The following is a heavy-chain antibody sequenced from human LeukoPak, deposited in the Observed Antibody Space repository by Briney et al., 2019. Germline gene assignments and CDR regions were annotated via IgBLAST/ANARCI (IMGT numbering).Heavy chain of an antibody. CDR1: GFTFSSYA. J-gene: IGHJ6*02. CDR3: ANAIAAEAKYYYYGMDV. Sequence: PGGSLRLSCAASGFTFSSYAMSWVRQAPGKGLEWVSAISGSGGSTYYADYVKGRFTISRDNSKNTLYLQMNSLRAEDTAVYYCANAIAAEAKYYYYGMDVWGQGTTVTVSS. D-gene: IGHD6-13*01. CDR2: ISGSGGST. V-gene: IGHV3-23*01.